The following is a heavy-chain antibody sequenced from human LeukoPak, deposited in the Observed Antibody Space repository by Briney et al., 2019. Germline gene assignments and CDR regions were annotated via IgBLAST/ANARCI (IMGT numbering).Heavy chain of an antibody. CDR3: AKTTAGYSSGRYPGWPVDY. Sequence: GSLRLSCAASGFTFSSYAMYWVRQAPGKGLEWVSGIFGSGGSAHYADSVKGRFTIFRDNSKNTVYLQMNSLRAEDTAVYYCAKTTAGYSSGRYPGWPVDYWGQGTLVTVSS. D-gene: IGHD6-19*01. J-gene: IGHJ4*02. CDR1: GFTFSSYA. V-gene: IGHV3-23*01. CDR2: IFGSGGSA.